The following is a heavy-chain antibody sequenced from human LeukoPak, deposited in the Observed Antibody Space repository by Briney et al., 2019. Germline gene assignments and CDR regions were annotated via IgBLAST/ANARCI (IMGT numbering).Heavy chain of an antibody. CDR1: GFTFSSYS. J-gene: IGHJ5*02. CDR3: ARDRGRDYGDYNWFDP. CDR2: ISSSSSYI. Sequence: GGSLRLSCAASGFTFSSYSMNWVRQAPGKGLEWVSSISSSSSYIYYPDSVKGRFTISRDNAKNSLYLQMNSLRAEDTAVYYCARDRGRDYGDYNWFDPWGQGTLVTVSS. V-gene: IGHV3-21*01. D-gene: IGHD4-17*01.